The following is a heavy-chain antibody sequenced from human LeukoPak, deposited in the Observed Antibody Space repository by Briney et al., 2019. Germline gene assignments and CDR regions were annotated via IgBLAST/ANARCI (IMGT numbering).Heavy chain of an antibody. CDR3: ARDLSIAVAGRWDFDY. CDR2: IIPIFGTG. V-gene: IGHV1-69*05. D-gene: IGHD6-19*01. J-gene: IGHJ4*02. Sequence: GASVTVSCKSSGATFSSNAISWGRQAPGQGLEWMGRIIPIFGTGNYAQKFQGRVSITTDESTSTDYMELSSVRSEDTAVYYCARDLSIAVAGRWDFDYWGQGTLVTVSS. CDR1: GATFSSNA.